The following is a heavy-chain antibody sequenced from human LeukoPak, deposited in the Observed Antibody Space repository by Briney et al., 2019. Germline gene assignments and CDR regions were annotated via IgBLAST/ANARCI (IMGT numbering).Heavy chain of an antibody. Sequence: SETLSLTCTVSGGSISSGDYYWSWIRQPPGKGLEWIGYIYYSGSTYYNPSLKSRVTISVDTSKNQFSLKLSSVTAADTAVYYCARGGIVATIPDFDYWGQGTLVTVSS. D-gene: IGHD5-12*01. J-gene: IGHJ4*02. CDR1: GGSISSGDYY. CDR2: IYYSGST. V-gene: IGHV4-30-4*01. CDR3: ARGGIVATIPDFDY.